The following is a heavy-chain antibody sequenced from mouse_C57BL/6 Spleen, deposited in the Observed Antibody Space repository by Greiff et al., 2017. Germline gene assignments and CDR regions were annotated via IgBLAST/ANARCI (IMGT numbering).Heavy chain of an antibody. CDR3: ARLLRRGYALDY. CDR2: IDPSDSYT. J-gene: IGHJ4*01. CDR1: GYTFTSYW. Sequence: QVQLQQPGAELVMPGASVKLSCTASGYTFTSYWMHWVKQRPGQGLEWIGEIDPSDSYTNYNQKFKGKSTLTVDKSSSTAYMQLSSLTSEDAAVYYCARLLRRGYALDYWGQGTSVTVSS. V-gene: IGHV1-69*01. D-gene: IGHD2-3*01.